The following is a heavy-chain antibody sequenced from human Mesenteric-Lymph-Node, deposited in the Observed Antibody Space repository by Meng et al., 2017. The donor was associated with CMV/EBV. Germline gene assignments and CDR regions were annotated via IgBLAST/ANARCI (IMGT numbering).Heavy chain of an antibody. D-gene: IGHD7-27*01. CDR1: GLTFSNFW. CDR2: IKQDGSDK. Sequence: GESLKISCAASGLTFSNFWMTWVRQTPGKGLEWVANIKQDGSDKYYVDSVKGRFTISRDNAKNSLYLQINSLRVEDTAVYYCAKASGVGTNYYHYGMDVWGQGTTVTVSS. V-gene: IGHV3-7*01. J-gene: IGHJ6*02. CDR3: AKASGVGTNYYHYGMDV.